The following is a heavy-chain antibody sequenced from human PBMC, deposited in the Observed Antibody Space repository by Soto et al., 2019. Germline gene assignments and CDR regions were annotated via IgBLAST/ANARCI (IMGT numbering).Heavy chain of an antibody. Sequence: GGSLRLSCAASGFTFSNYGMHWVRQAPGKGLEWVALISYDGSSKYYADSVKGRFTISRDNSKNTLYLQMNSLRVDDTAVYYCAKEGSSGWDLDYWGQGTLVTVSS. CDR2: ISYDGSSK. V-gene: IGHV3-30*18. CDR1: GFTFSNYG. CDR3: AKEGSSGWDLDY. J-gene: IGHJ4*02. D-gene: IGHD6-19*01.